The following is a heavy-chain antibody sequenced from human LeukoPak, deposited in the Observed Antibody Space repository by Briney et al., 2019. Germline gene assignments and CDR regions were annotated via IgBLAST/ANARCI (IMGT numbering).Heavy chain of an antibody. Sequence: PSQTLSLTCTVSGGSISSGGYYWSWVRQPAGKGLEWIGRIYTSGSTNYNPSLKSRVTISVDTSKNQFSLKLSSVTAADTAVYYCARLGILYFDYWGQGTLVTVSS. CDR2: IYTSGST. V-gene: IGHV4-61*02. D-gene: IGHD2-15*01. CDR1: GGSISSGGYY. CDR3: ARLGILYFDY. J-gene: IGHJ4*02.